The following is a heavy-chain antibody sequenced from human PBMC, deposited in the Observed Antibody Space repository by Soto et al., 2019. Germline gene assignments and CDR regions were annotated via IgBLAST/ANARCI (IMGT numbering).Heavy chain of an antibody. CDR2: ISWNSGSI. CDR3: AKGLYDFWSGYYAPFDY. CDR1: GFTFDDYA. J-gene: IGHJ4*02. V-gene: IGHV3-9*01. D-gene: IGHD3-3*01. Sequence: VQLVESGGGLVQPGRSLRLSCAASGFTFDDYAMHWVRQAPGKGLEWVSGISWNSGSIGYADSVKGRFTISRDNAKNSLYLQMNSLRAEDTALYYCAKGLYDFWSGYYAPFDYWGQGTLVTVSS.